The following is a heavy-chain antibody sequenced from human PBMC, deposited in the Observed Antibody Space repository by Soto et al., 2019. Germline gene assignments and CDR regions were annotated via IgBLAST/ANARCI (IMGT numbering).Heavy chain of an antibody. CDR3: ARDPGGYDPFYYFDY. CDR2: ISYDGSNK. V-gene: IGHV3-30-3*01. Sequence: QVQLVESGGGVVQPGRSLRLSCAASGFTFSSYAMHWVRQAPGKGLEWVAGISYDGSNKYYADSVKGRFTISRDNSKNTLYLQMNGLRAEDTAVYSCARDPGGYDPFYYFDYWGQGTLVTVSS. CDR1: GFTFSSYA. J-gene: IGHJ4*02. D-gene: IGHD5-12*01.